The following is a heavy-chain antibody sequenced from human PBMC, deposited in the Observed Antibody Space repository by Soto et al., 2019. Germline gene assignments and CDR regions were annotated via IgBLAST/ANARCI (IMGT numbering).Heavy chain of an antibody. J-gene: IGHJ4*02. Sequence: ASVKVSCKASGYTFTSYYMHWVRQAPGQGLEWMGIINPSGGSTSYAQKFQGRVTMTRDTSTSTVYMELSSLRSEDTAVYYCARAVGTITIFGVVPPSPEHFDYWGQGTQVTVS. D-gene: IGHD3-3*01. CDR2: INPSGGST. CDR1: GYTFTSYY. V-gene: IGHV1-46*01. CDR3: ARAVGTITIFGVVPPSPEHFDY.